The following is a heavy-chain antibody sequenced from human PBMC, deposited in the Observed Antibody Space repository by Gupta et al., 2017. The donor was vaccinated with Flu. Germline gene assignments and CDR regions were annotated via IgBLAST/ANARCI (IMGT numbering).Heavy chain of an antibody. CDR3: AKDLGSGYYYYYYGMDV. J-gene: IGHJ6*02. D-gene: IGHD3-22*01. CDR2: ISGSGGST. CDR1: GFTFSSYA. Sequence: EVQLLESGGGLVQPGGSLRLSCAASGFTFSSYAMSWVRQAPGKGLEWVSAISGSGGSTYYVDSVKGRFTISRDNSKNTLYLQMNSLRAEDTAVYYCAKDLGSGYYYYYYGMDVWGQGTTVTVSS. V-gene: IGHV3-23*01.